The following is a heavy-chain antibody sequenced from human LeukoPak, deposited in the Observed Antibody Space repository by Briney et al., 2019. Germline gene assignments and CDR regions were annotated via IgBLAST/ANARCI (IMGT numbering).Heavy chain of an antibody. CDR3: ARIAVPGNEAFDI. CDR2: MKQDGSEK. D-gene: IGHD6-19*01. Sequence: GGSLRLSCGASGFTFSRFWMTWVRQAPGKGLEWVADMKQDGSEKYYVDSVKGRFTISRDNAKNSLYLQMNSVRVEDTAVYYCARIAVPGNEAFDIWGQGTMVTVSS. V-gene: IGHV3-7*03. CDR1: GFTFSRFW. J-gene: IGHJ3*02.